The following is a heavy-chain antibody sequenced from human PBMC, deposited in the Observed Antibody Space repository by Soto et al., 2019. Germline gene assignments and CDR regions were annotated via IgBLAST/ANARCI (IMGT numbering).Heavy chain of an antibody. V-gene: IGHV3-30*18. J-gene: IGHJ4*02. CDR3: AKGGRQWLVTSDFNY. D-gene: IGHD6-19*01. CDR1: GFTFSDYA. CDR2: VSHDGRNT. Sequence: VQLVESGGGVVQPGRSLRLSCAASGFTFSDYAMHWVRQAPGKGLEWVAVVSHDGRNTHYADSVQGRFTISRDSSKNTVSLELTSLRAQDTAVYYCAKGGRQWLVTSDFNYWGQGALVTVSS.